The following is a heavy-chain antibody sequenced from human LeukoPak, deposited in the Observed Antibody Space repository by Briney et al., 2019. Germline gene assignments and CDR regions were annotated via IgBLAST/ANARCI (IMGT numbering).Heavy chain of an antibody. Sequence: GGSLRLSCAASGFIFRSYGMHWVRQAPGKGLEWVAVISYDGSNKYYADSVKGRFTISRDNSKNTLYLQMNSLRAEDTAVYYCARVHGDYVVPDYWGQGTLVTVSS. CDR2: ISYDGSNK. CDR3: ARVHGDYVVPDY. D-gene: IGHD4-17*01. J-gene: IGHJ4*02. V-gene: IGHV3-30*19. CDR1: GFIFRSYG.